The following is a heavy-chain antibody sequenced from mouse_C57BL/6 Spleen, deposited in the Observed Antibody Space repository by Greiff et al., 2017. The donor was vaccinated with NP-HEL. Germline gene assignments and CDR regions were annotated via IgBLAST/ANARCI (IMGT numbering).Heavy chain of an antibody. Sequence: QVQLQQSGPELVKPGASVKISCKASGYAFSSSWMNWVKQRPGKGLEWIGRIYPGDGDTNYNGKFKGKATLTADKSSSTAYMQLSSLTSEDSAVYFCARSSSPLYAMDYWGQGTSVTVSS. CDR2: IYPGDGDT. CDR1: GYAFSSSW. CDR3: ARSSSPLYAMDY. D-gene: IGHD1-1*01. J-gene: IGHJ4*01. V-gene: IGHV1-82*01.